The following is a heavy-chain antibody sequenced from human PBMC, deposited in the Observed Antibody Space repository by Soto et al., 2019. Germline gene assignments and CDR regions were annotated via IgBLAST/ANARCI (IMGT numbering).Heavy chain of an antibody. D-gene: IGHD3-10*01. V-gene: IGHV1-18*03. CDR3: ARDGVYGSGDDAFDS. Sequence: GVSVKVSCKASCYTFTSYGTSWVRQAPGQGLEWMGWISAYNGNTNYAQKLQGRVTMTTDTSTSTAYMELRSLRSDDMAVYYCARDGVYGSGDDAFDSWGQGTMVTVSS. J-gene: IGHJ3*02. CDR1: CYTFTSYG. CDR2: ISAYNGNT.